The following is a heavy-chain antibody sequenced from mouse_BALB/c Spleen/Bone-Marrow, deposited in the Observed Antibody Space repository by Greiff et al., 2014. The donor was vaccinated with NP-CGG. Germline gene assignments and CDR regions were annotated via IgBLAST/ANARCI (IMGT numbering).Heavy chain of an antibody. D-gene: IGHD1-1*02. Sequence: DVMLVESGGGLVQPGGSRKLSCAASGFTFSSFGMHWVRQAPEKGLEWVAYISSGSSTFYYADKVKGRFTVSRDNPKNTLFLQITVLRSEATALYYCAREGGASAGVDYWGQGTTLTVSS. CDR2: ISSGSSTF. V-gene: IGHV5-17*02. CDR1: GFTFSSFG. CDR3: AREGGASAGVDY. J-gene: IGHJ2*01.